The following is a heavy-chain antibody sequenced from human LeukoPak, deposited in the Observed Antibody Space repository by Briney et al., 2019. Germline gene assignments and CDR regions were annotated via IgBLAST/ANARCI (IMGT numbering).Heavy chain of an antibody. V-gene: IGHV4-31*03. CDR2: IYYSGST. CDR3: ARTDRSGYPFDY. CDR1: GGSISSGGYY. J-gene: IGHJ4*02. Sequence: SQTLSLACTVSGGSISSGGYYWSWIRQHPGKGLEWIGYIYYSGSTYYNPSLKSRVTISVDTSKNQFSLKLSSVTAADTAVYYCARTDRSGYPFDYWGEGTLVTVSS. D-gene: IGHD3-22*01.